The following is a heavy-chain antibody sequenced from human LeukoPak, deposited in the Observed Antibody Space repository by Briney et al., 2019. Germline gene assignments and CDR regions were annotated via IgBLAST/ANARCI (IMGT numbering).Heavy chain of an antibody. J-gene: IGHJ4*02. V-gene: IGHV3-23*01. CDR1: GFTFSTAS. D-gene: IGHD6-19*01. CDR3: ARSSGWWSLDY. Sequence: GGSLRLYCTASGFTFSTASLHWVRHVQVSVLEWVSAFDTGFGTYYPDSLKGRFTISRDNSKNTLFLQMNSLRAEDTAVYYCARSSGWWSLDYWGQGTLVTVSS. CDR2: FDTGFGT.